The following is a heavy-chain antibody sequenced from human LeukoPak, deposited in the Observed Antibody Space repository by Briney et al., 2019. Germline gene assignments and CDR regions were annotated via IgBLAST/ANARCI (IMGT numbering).Heavy chain of an antibody. J-gene: IGHJ4*02. CDR1: GFTFSSYG. CDR2: ISSGGSTI. D-gene: IGHD6-6*01. CDR3: ARRLYSSSSFDY. Sequence: GGSLRLSCAASGFTFSSYGMNWVRQAPGKGLEWVSYISSGGSTIYYADSVRGRFTISRDNAKNSLYLQMNSLRAEDTAVYYCARRLYSSSSFDYWGQGTLVTVSS. V-gene: IGHV3-48*03.